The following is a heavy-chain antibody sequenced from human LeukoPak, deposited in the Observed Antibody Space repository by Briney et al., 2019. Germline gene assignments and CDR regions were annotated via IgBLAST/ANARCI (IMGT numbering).Heavy chain of an antibody. Sequence: SETLSLTCAVSGGSISSGGYSWSWIRQPPGKGLEWIGYIYHSGSTYYNPSLKSRVTISVDRSKNQFSLKLSSVTAADTAVYYCASQHGAYDFWSGYYVFHAFDIWGQGTMVTVSS. D-gene: IGHD3-3*01. V-gene: IGHV4-30-2*01. CDR2: IYHSGST. CDR1: GGSISSGGYS. CDR3: ASQHGAYDFWSGYYVFHAFDI. J-gene: IGHJ3*02.